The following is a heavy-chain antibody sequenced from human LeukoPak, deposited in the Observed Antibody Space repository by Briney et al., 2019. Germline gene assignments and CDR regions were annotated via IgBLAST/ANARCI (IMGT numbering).Heavy chain of an antibody. J-gene: IGHJ4*02. CDR3: ARDDGGSYYHGYYFDY. CDR1: GGTFSSYA. CDR2: IIPILGIA. Sequence: SVKVSCKASGGTFSSYAISWVRQAPGQGLEWMGRIIPILGIANYAQKFQGRVTITADKSTSTAYMELSSLRSEDTAVYYCARDDGGSYYHGYYFDYWGQGTLVTVSS. V-gene: IGHV1-69*04. D-gene: IGHD1-26*01.